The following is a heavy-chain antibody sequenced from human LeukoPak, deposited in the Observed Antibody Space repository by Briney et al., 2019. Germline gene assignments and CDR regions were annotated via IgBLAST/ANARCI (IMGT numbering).Heavy chain of an antibody. V-gene: IGHV3-7*01. CDR2: IKPDGSEK. Sequence: GGSLRLSCAASGFTFSSYWMSWVRQSPGKGLEWVANIKPDGSEKYYVDYVKGRFTTSRDNAKNSLYLQMNSLRAEDTAVYYCVRDTAMLYFDYWGQGTLVTVSA. CDR3: VRDTAMLYFDY. D-gene: IGHD5-18*01. J-gene: IGHJ4*02. CDR1: GFTFSSYW.